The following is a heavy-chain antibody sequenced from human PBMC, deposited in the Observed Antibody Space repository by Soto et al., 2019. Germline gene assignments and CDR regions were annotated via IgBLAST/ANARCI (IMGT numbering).Heavy chain of an antibody. D-gene: IGHD6-13*01. J-gene: IGHJ3*02. CDR2: IGTAGDT. V-gene: IGHV3-13*01. Sequence: EVQLVESGGGLVQPGGSLRLSCAASGFTFSSYDMHWVRQATGKGLEWVSAIGTAGDTYYPGSVKGRFTISRENAKNSLYLQMNSLRAGDTAVYYSARAPGIAAALGAFDIWGQGTMVTVSS. CDR1: GFTFSSYD. CDR3: ARAPGIAAALGAFDI.